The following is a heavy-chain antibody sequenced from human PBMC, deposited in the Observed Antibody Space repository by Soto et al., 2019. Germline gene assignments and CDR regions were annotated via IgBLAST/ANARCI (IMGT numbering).Heavy chain of an antibody. CDR3: ARDPNVNLLVGATSYMYYFAY. J-gene: IGHJ4*02. Sequence: QVQLVQSGPEVRKPGASVKVSCKASGYTFTTYGISWVRQAPGQGLEWMGWISAYTGNTNYVQNLQGRVTMTTDTSTNTAYMELRSQRSDDTAVYSGARDPNVNLLVGATSYMYYFAYWGQGTLLTVSS. D-gene: IGHD1-26*01. CDR1: GYTFTTYG. V-gene: IGHV1-18*04. CDR2: ISAYTGNT.